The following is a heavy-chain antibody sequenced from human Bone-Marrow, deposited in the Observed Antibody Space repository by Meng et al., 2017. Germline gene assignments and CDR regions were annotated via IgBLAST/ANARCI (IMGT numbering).Heavy chain of an antibody. V-gene: IGHV1-2*07. CDR3: ARLGGG. CDR2: ISTHNGNT. Sequence: ASVKVSCKASGYNFLGQWLYWIRQAPGQGLEWIGWISTHNGNTKYADKFLGRVTVTRDTSTTTVYMEMRSLTYDDTAVYYCARLGGGWGQGTLVTVSS. J-gene: IGHJ4*02. CDR1: GYNFLGQW. D-gene: IGHD3-16*01.